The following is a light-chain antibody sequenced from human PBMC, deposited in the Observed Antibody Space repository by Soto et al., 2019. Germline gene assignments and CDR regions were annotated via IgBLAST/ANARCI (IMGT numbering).Light chain of an antibody. CDR2: AAS. CDR3: QQLNSYPWT. V-gene: IGKV1-9*01. J-gene: IGKJ1*01. Sequence: DLQMTQSPSSLSASVGDRVTITCRASQGISSYLAWYQQKPGKAPKLLIYAASTLQSGVPSRFSGGGSGTDFTLTISSLQPEDFATYYCQQLNSYPWTFGQGTKVDIK. CDR1: QGISSY.